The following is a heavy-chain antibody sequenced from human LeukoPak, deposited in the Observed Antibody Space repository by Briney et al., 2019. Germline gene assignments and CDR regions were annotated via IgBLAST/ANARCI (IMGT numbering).Heavy chain of an antibody. CDR1: GFSFGSYW. CDR2: IYLGDSNT. Sequence: GESLKISCKGSGFSFGSYWFGLVRQMPGKGLEWMGIIYLGDSNTIYSPSFQGQVTISADKSISTAYLQWSSLKASDTAMYYCARQGGGSWYDYYYGMDVWGQGTTVTVSS. J-gene: IGHJ6*02. V-gene: IGHV5-51*01. CDR3: ARQGGGSWYDYYYGMDV. D-gene: IGHD6-13*01.